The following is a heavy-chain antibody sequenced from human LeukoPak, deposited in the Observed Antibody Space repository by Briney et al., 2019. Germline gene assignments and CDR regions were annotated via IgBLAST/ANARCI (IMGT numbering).Heavy chain of an antibody. D-gene: IGHD3-16*02. CDR3: ARDKIMIMFGGVIANWFDP. V-gene: IGHV7-4-1*02. CDR1: GYTFTSYA. CDR2: INTNTGNP. J-gene: IGHJ5*02. Sequence: ASVKVSCKASGYTFTSYAMNWVRQAPGQGLEWMGWINTNTGNPTYAQGFTGRFVFSLDTSVSTAYLQISSLQAEDTAVYYCARDKIMIMFGGVIANWFDPWGQGTLVTVS.